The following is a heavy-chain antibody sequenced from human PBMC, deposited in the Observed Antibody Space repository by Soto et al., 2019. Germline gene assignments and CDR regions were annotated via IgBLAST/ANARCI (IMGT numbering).Heavy chain of an antibody. J-gene: IGHJ5*02. V-gene: IGHV4-34*01. Sequence: SETLSLTCAVYGGSFSGYYWSWIRQPPGKGLEWIGEINHSGSTNYNPSLKSRVTISVDTSKNQFSLKLSSVTAADTAVYYCARGECSGGSCYSSLDWFDPWGQGTLVTVSS. CDR3: ARGECSGGSCYSSLDWFDP. D-gene: IGHD2-15*01. CDR1: GGSFSGYY. CDR2: INHSGST.